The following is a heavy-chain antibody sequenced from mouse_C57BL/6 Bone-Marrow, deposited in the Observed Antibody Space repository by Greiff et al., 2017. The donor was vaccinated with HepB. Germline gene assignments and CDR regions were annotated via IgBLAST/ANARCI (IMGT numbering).Heavy chain of an antibody. CDR2: INSDGGST. V-gene: IGHV5-2*01. D-gene: IGHD2-5*01. Sequence: EVNVVESGGGLVQPGESLKLSCESNEYEFPSHDMSWVRKTPEKRLELVAAINSDGGSTYYPDTMERRFIISRDNTKKTLYLQMSSLRSEDTALYYCARRDSNYVGFDYWGQGTTLTVSA. J-gene: IGHJ2*01. CDR3: ARRDSNYVGFDY. CDR1: EYEFPSHD.